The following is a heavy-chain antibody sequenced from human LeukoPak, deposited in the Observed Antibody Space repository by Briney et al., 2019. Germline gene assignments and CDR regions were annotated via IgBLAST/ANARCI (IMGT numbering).Heavy chain of an antibody. CDR3: ARDTGYYFGSGNYLYYFDY. D-gene: IGHD3-10*01. CDR1: GGSISSYY. V-gene: IGHV4-4*07. J-gene: IGHJ4*02. CDR2: MYTSGST. Sequence: PSETLSLTCTVFGGSISSYYWSWIRQPAGKGLEWIGRMYTSGSTNYNPSLKSRVTMSVDTSKHQFSLKLSSVTAAETAVYYCARDTGYYFGSGNYLYYFDYWGQGNLVTVSS.